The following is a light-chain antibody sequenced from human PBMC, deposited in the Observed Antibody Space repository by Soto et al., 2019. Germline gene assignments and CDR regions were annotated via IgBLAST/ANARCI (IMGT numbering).Light chain of an antibody. Sequence: DIQMTQSPSTLSASVGDRVCITCRASQRVNTCLAWYQQKPGKAPTLLIYDASSLQSGVPSRFSGSGSGTEFTLTISSLQPDDFATYYCQQYQIDWTFGQGTKVEIK. CDR2: DAS. CDR3: QQYQIDWT. V-gene: IGKV1-5*01. CDR1: QRVNTC. J-gene: IGKJ1*01.